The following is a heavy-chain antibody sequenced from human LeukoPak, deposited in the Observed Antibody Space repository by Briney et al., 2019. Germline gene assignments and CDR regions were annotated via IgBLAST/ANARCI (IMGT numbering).Heavy chain of an antibody. V-gene: IGHV1-69*05. D-gene: IGHD4-11*01. CDR3: ARTTAHNYYYYYYMDV. Sequence: GSSVKVSCKASGGTFSSYAISWVRQAPGQGLEWMGGIIPIFGTANYAQKLQGRVTITTDESTSTAYMELSSLRSEDTAVYYCARTTAHNYYYYYYMDVWGKGTTVTVSS. CDR1: GGTFSSYA. J-gene: IGHJ6*03. CDR2: IIPIFGTA.